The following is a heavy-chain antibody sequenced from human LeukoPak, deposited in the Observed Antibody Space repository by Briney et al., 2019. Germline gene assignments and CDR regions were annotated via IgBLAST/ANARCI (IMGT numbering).Heavy chain of an antibody. CDR2: IKQDGSEK. D-gene: IGHD6-13*01. CDR3: AKDRQPGAITAAGPWF. V-gene: IGHV3-7*01. Sequence: GGSLRLSCAASGFIFSSYWMSWVRQAPGKGLEWVANIKQDGSEKYYVDSVKGRFTISRDNAKNSLYLQMNSLRAEDTAVYYCAKDRQPGAITAAGPWFWGQGTLVTVSS. J-gene: IGHJ4*02. CDR1: GFIFSSYW.